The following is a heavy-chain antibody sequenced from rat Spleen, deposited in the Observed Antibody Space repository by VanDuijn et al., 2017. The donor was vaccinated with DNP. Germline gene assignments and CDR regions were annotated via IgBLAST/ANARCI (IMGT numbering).Heavy chain of an antibody. D-gene: IGHD1-1*01. Sequence: EVQLQESGPGLVKPSQSLSLTCSVTGHSITNSYRWNWIRRFPGNRLEWMGYINSAGRTYYNPSLKGRISITRDTSRNQFFLQVNSGTTEDTATSYWASTQFSGDVNWFAYWGQGTLVTVSS. V-gene: IGHV3-3*01. CDR2: INSAGRT. CDR1: GHSITNSYR. CDR3: ASTQFSGDVNWFAY. J-gene: IGHJ3*01.